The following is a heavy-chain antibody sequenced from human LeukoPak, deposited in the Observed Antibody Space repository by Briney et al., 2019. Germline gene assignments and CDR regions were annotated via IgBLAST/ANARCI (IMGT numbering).Heavy chain of an antibody. CDR2: ISGTVGST. CDR1: GFTFNDYA. CDR3: ARNSGNGGPNWFDP. V-gene: IGHV3-23*01. D-gene: IGHD6-19*01. Sequence: GGSLRLSCTASGFTFNDYAMSWIRQPPGKGLEWVSAISGTVGSTYYADSVKGRFTISRDNSKNTLYLQMNSLRAEDTAIYYCARNSGNGGPNWFDPWGQGTLVTVSS. J-gene: IGHJ5*02.